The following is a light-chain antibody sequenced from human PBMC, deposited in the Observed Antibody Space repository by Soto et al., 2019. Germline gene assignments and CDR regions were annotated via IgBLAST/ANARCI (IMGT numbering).Light chain of an antibody. J-gene: IGKJ5*01. CDR2: DAS. CDR3: QQYNSYSPIT. Sequence: DFQMTQSPSTLAAPVGDRVTITCRASQSISRWLAWYQQKPGKAPKLLIYDASSLESGVPSSFSGSGSGTEFTLTISSLQPDDFANYYCQQYNSYSPITFGQGTRLEIK. V-gene: IGKV1-5*01. CDR1: QSISRW.